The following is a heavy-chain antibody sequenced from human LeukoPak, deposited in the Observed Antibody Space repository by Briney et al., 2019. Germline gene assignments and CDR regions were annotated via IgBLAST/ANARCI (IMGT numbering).Heavy chain of an antibody. CDR1: GFTFSSYG. CDR3: ASTAGDCSSTSCSDY. J-gene: IGHJ4*02. V-gene: IGHV3-30*02. CDR2: IRYDGSNK. Sequence: PGGSLRLSCAASGFTFSSYGMHWVRQAPGKGLEWVAFIRYDGSNKYYADSVKGRFTISRDNSKNTLYLQMNSLRAEDTAVYYCASTAGDCSSTSCSDYWGQGTLVTVSS. D-gene: IGHD2-2*01.